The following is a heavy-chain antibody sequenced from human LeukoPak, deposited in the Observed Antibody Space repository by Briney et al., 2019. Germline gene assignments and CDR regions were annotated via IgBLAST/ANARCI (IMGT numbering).Heavy chain of an antibody. V-gene: IGHV1-2*06. D-gene: IGHD1-26*01. CDR3: ARGENYYIGY. Sequence: ASVKVSCKASGYTFTNFAMNWVRQAPGQGLEWMGRINPNSGGTNYAQKFQGRVTMTRDTSISTAYMELSRLRSDDTAVYYCARGENYYIGYWGQGTLVTVSS. J-gene: IGHJ4*02. CDR2: INPNSGGT. CDR1: GYTFTNFA.